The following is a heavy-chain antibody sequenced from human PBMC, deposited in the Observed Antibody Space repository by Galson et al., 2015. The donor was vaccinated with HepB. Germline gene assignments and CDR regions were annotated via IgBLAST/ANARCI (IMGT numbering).Heavy chain of an antibody. D-gene: IGHD5-12*01. CDR1: GFTFSNYW. V-gene: IGHV3-74*01. CDR2: INSAGSRT. Sequence: SLRLSCAASGFTFSNYWMHWVRQAPGKGLVWVSRINSAGSRTSDADSVKGRFTISRDNAKNTLYLQMNRLKAEDTAVYYCARDRSRANSGYEFDYWGQGTLVTVSS. CDR3: ARDRSRANSGYEFDY. J-gene: IGHJ4*02.